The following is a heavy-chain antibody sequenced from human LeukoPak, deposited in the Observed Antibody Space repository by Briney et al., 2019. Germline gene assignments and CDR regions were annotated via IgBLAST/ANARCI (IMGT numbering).Heavy chain of an antibody. V-gene: IGHV4-4*07. D-gene: IGHD6-19*01. CDR1: GGSISSYY. Sequence: SETLSLTCTVSGGSISSYYWSWIRQPAGKGLEWIGRIYTSGSTNYNPSLKSRVTISVDTSKNQFSLKLSSVTAADTAVYYCARQEGGRVSVAGTVRSKSRYYFDYWGQGTLVTVSS. J-gene: IGHJ4*02. CDR3: ARQEGGRVSVAGTVRSKSRYYFDY. CDR2: IYTSGST.